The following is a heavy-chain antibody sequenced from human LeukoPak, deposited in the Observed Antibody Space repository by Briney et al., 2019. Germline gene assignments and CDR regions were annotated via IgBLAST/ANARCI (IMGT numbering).Heavy chain of an antibody. V-gene: IGHV3-23*01. CDR1: GFSFTTHA. Sequence: GGSLRLSCVASGFSFTTHAMGWVRQAPGKGLEWVSHISGSGGSTKYSGSVKGRFTISRDNSKNTVYLQMDSLRAEDTAVYYCARDRADGYNYGDYFDNWGQGTLVTVSS. J-gene: IGHJ4*02. D-gene: IGHD5-18*01. CDR2: ISGSGGST. CDR3: ARDRADGYNYGDYFDN.